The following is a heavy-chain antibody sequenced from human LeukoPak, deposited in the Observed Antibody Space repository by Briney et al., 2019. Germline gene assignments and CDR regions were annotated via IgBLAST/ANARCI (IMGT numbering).Heavy chain of an antibody. Sequence: PGGSLRLSCAASGFTFRSYGMHWVRQAPGKGLEWVTFIRYDGSNKYYADSVKGRFTISRDNSKNTLYLQMNSLRAEDTAVYYCASSTGDKYSSSWGAFDIWGQGTMVTVSS. CDR2: IRYDGSNK. CDR3: ASSTGDKYSSSWGAFDI. D-gene: IGHD6-6*01. J-gene: IGHJ3*02. CDR1: GFTFRSYG. V-gene: IGHV3-30*02.